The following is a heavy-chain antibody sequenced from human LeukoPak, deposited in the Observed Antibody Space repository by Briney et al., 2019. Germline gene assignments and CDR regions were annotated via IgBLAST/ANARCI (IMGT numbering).Heavy chain of an antibody. CDR3: AKKVAGGFDAPLDS. CDR2: TSSYGSRI. D-gene: IGHD3-10*01. V-gene: IGHV3-30*18. CDR1: GFPFRRYG. J-gene: IGHJ4*02. Sequence: GGSLSLSCAASGFPFRRYGMLWVRQAPGTGLEGVADTSSYGSRIYYADSVKGRFTISRDNSKNTLYLQMNSLRAEDTAMYYCAKKVAGGFDAPLDSWGQGTLVTVSS.